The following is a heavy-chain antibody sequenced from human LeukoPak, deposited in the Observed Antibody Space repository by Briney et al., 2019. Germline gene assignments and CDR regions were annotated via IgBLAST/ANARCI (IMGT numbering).Heavy chain of an antibody. Sequence: GASVKVSCEASGYTFTGYYMHWVRQAPGQGLEWMGWINPNSGGTNYAQKFQGRVTMTRDTSISTAYMELSRLRSDDTAVYYCARESHCSSTSCYGYYYYGMDVWGQGTTVTVSS. CDR3: ARESHCSSTSCYGYYYYGMDV. CDR2: INPNSGGT. V-gene: IGHV1-2*02. CDR1: GYTFTGYY. J-gene: IGHJ6*02. D-gene: IGHD2-2*01.